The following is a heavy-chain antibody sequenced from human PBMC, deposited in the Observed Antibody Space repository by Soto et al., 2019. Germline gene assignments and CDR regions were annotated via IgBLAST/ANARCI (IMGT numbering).Heavy chain of an antibody. V-gene: IGHV1-69*02. CDR1: GGTFSSYT. CDR2: IIPILGIA. D-gene: IGHD5-18*01. Sequence: QVQLVQSGAEVKKPGSSVKVSCKASGGTFSSYTISWVRQAPGQGLEWMGRIIPILGIANYAQKFQGRVMITADKSTSTAYMELSSLRSDDTAVYYCARLVDTADFDYWGQGTLVTVSS. J-gene: IGHJ4*02. CDR3: ARLVDTADFDY.